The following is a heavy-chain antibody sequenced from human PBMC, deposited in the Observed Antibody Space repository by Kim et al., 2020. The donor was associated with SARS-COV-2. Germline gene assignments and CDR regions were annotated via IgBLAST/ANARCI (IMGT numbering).Heavy chain of an antibody. Sequence: SVKVSCKASGGTFSSYAISWVRQAPGQGLEWMGGIIPIFGTANYAQKFQGRVTITADESTSTAYMELSSLRSEDTAVYYCARGGDTAGARHYYYYGMDVWGQGTTVTVSS. V-gene: IGHV1-69*13. CDR1: GGTFSSYA. J-gene: IGHJ6*02. CDR3: ARGGDTAGARHYYYYGMDV. D-gene: IGHD5-18*01. CDR2: IIPIFGTA.